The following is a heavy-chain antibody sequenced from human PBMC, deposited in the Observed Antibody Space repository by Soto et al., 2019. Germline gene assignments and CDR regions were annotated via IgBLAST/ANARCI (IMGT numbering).Heavy chain of an antibody. V-gene: IGHV4-30-4*01. CDR3: ARELTGYRFGPGEVY. CDR1: GGSISSGDYY. D-gene: IGHD5-18*01. Sequence: QVQLQESGLGLVKPSQTLSLTCTVSGGSISSGDYYWNWIRQPPGKGLEWIGYIYFSGSTYYNPSLKRRVIISLDTSKNQFSLKLSSVTAADTAVYYCARELTGYRFGPGEVYWGQGTLVTVSS. J-gene: IGHJ4*02. CDR2: IYFSGST.